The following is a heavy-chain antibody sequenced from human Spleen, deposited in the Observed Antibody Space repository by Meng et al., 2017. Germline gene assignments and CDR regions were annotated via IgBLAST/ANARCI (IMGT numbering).Heavy chain of an antibody. CDR2: IYSGGNT. CDR3: ARDFLTMVRGIIPYFDY. D-gene: IGHD3-10*01. J-gene: IGHJ4*02. V-gene: IGHV3-66*02. CDR1: GFTVSHNY. Sequence: GGSLRLSCAASGFTVSHNYMSWVRQAPGKGLEWVSVIYSGGNTYYADSVKGRFTISRDNSKNTLFLQMNSLRAEDTAVYYCARDFLTMVRGIIPYFDYWGQGTLVTVSS.